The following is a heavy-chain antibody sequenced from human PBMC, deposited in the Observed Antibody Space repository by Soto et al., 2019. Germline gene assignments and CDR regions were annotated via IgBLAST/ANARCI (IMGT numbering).Heavy chain of an antibody. J-gene: IGHJ4*02. CDR3: ARGPVGVDGFLDY. D-gene: IGHD1-26*01. CDR2: INPYSCGT. Sequence: GASVKVCKASGYTFTDNYMHWLRQAPGQGLDWMGWINPYSCGTKYAQKFQVWVTMTKDTSISTAYMELNRLKSDDTAIYYCARGPVGVDGFLDYWGLGTLVTVSS. V-gene: IGHV1-2*04. CDR1: GYTFTDNY.